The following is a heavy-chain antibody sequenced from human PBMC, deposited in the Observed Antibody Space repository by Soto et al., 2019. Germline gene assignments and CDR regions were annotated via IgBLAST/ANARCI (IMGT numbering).Heavy chain of an antibody. CDR2: ISYDGSNK. Sequence: GRSPRLHFAASGFTFSSYAMRWVRQAPGKGLEWVAVISYDGSNKYYADSVKGRFTISRDNSKNTLYLQMNSLKTEDTAVYYCTTGRYFDWLPGFDYWGQGTLVTVSS. CDR3: TTGRYFDWLPGFDY. CDR1: GFTFSSYA. D-gene: IGHD3-9*01. V-gene: IGHV3-30-3*01. J-gene: IGHJ4*02.